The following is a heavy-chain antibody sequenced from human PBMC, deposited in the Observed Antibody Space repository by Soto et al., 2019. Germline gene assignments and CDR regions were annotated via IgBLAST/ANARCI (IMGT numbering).Heavy chain of an antibody. J-gene: IGHJ5*02. V-gene: IGHV4-31*03. Sequence: KPSETLSLTCTVSGGSISSGGYYWSWIRQHPGKGLEWIGYIYYSGSTYYNPSLKSRVTISVDTSKNQFSLKLSSVTAADTAVYYCSVVPAARGINWFDPWGQGTLVTVSS. D-gene: IGHD2-2*01. CDR3: SVVPAARGINWFDP. CDR1: GGSISSGGYY. CDR2: IYYSGST.